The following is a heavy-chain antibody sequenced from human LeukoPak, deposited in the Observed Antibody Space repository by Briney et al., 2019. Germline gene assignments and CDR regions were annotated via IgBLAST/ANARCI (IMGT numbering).Heavy chain of an antibody. CDR3: ARTDFVVVVAATYNLFDP. J-gene: IGHJ5*02. V-gene: IGHV4-39*07. Sequence: SETLSLTCTVSGGSISSYYWGWIRQPPGKGLEWIGSIYYSGSTYYNPSLKSRVTISVDTSKNQFSLKLSSVTAADTAVYYCARTDFVVVVAATYNLFDPWGQGTLVTVSS. CDR2: IYYSGST. D-gene: IGHD2-15*01. CDR1: GGSISSYY.